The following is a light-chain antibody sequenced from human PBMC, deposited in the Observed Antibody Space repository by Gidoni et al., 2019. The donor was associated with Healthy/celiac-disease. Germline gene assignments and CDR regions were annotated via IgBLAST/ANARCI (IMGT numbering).Light chain of an antibody. CDR2: DAS. Sequence: EIVLTQSPATLSLSPGERATLSCRASQSVSSYLAWYHQKPGQDPRLLISDASNRATGIPARFSGSGSGTDFTLTISSLEPEDFAVYYCQQRSNWPLYTFXXXTKLEIK. CDR1: QSVSSY. J-gene: IGKJ2*01. CDR3: QQRSNWPLYT. V-gene: IGKV3-11*01.